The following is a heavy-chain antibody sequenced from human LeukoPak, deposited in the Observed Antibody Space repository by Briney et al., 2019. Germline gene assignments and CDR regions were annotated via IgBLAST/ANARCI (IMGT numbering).Heavy chain of an antibody. Sequence: SETLSLTCTVSGGSISSYYWSWIRQPPGKGLEWIGYIYYSGSTNYNPSLKSRVTISVDTSKNQFSLKLGSVTAADTAVYYCARDFLSAAGTNYGMDVWGQGTTVTVSS. D-gene: IGHD6-13*01. CDR3: ARDFLSAAGTNYGMDV. V-gene: IGHV4-59*01. CDR1: GGSISSYY. CDR2: IYYSGST. J-gene: IGHJ6*02.